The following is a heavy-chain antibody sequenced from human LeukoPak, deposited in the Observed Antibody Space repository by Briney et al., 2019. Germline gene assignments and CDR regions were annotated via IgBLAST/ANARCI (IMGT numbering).Heavy chain of an antibody. Sequence: GGSLRLSCAASGFTFSSYSMNWVRQAPGKGLEWVSVIYSGGSTYYADSVKGRFTISRDNSKNTLYLQMNSLRAEDTAVYYCASHDYGDYGDFDYWGQGTLVTVSS. CDR2: IYSGGST. CDR1: GFTFSSYS. V-gene: IGHV3-53*01. D-gene: IGHD4-17*01. CDR3: ASHDYGDYGDFDY. J-gene: IGHJ4*02.